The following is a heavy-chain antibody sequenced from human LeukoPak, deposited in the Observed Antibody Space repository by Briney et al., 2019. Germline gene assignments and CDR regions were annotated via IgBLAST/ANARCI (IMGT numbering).Heavy chain of an antibody. CDR1: GGTFSSYA. D-gene: IGHD4-17*01. CDR2: IIPILGIA. CDR3: ARDVWGDDYGDSFDY. V-gene: IGHV1-69*04. J-gene: IGHJ4*02. Sequence: ASAKVSCKASGGTFSSYAISWVRQAPGQGLEWMGRIIPILGIANYAQKFQGRVTITADKSTSTAYMELSSLRSEDTAVYYCARDVWGDDYGDSFDYWGQGTLVTVSS.